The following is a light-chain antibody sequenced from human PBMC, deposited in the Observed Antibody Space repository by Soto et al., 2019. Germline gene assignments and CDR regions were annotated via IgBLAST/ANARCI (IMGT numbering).Light chain of an antibody. V-gene: IGKV1-5*01. Sequence: IQMTQSPSTLSASVGDRVTFTCRASQSVDTWLAWYQQKPGKAPKLLIYDASTLQSGVPSRFRGSGSGTEFTLTISSLQPDDFATYYCQHYTSNSWTFGQGPKVDVK. CDR3: QHYTSNSWT. J-gene: IGKJ1*01. CDR2: DAS. CDR1: QSVDTW.